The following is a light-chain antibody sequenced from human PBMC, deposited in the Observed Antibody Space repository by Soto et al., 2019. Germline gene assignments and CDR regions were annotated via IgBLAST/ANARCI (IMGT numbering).Light chain of an antibody. CDR2: SSS. J-gene: IGKJ3*01. CDR1: QRISTN. CDR3: QKYNSAPFT. V-gene: IGKV3-15*01. Sequence: DIEMTQSPPILSVSPGEGATLSCRASQRISTNLAWYQHIPGQAPRLLIVSSSRRPTDVPARFSGSGSGTDFTLTISSLQSEDSAFYYCQKYNSAPFTFGPGTKVDIK.